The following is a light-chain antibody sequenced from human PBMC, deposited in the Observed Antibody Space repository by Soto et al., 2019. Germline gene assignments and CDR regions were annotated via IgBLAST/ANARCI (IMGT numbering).Light chain of an antibody. J-gene: IGKJ1*01. CDR3: LKDYSYPRT. CDR1: QAIRTE. V-gene: IGKV1-6*01. Sequence: AIQMTQSPSSLSASVGDRVIITCRASQAIRTELGWYQQRPGKAPKLLIYGTSNLQSWVPSRFSGSGSGTDLTLTINGLQPEDFATYYCLKDYSYPRTFGQGTKVDVK. CDR2: GTS.